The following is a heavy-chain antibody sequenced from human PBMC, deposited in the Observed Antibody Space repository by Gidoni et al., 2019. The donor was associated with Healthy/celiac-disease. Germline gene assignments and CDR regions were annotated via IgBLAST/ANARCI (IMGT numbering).Heavy chain of an antibody. J-gene: IGHJ3*02. D-gene: IGHD2-2*01. CDR2: ISGSGGST. Sequence: EVQLLESGGGLVQPGGSLRLSCAASGFTFSSSAMSWVRQAPGKGLEWVSSISGSGGSTYYAAPVKGRFTSARDNSKNTLYLKMNSLGAEDTAVYYCAKDSVVVPAAIWDAFDIWGQGTMVTVSS. CDR1: GFTFSSSA. CDR3: AKDSVVVPAAIWDAFDI. V-gene: IGHV3-23*01.